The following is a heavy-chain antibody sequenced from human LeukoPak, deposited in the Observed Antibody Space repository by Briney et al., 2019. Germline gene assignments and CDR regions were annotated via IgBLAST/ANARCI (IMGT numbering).Heavy chain of an antibody. D-gene: IGHD6-19*01. Sequence: GGSLRLSCAASGFTFSSYAMHWVRQAPGKGLEWVAVISYDGSNKYYADSVKGRFTISRDNSKNTLYLQMNSLRAEDTAVYYCARESAVAGYFDYWGQGTWSPSPQ. V-gene: IGHV3-30-3*01. J-gene: IGHJ4*02. CDR2: ISYDGSNK. CDR3: ARESAVAGYFDY. CDR1: GFTFSSYA.